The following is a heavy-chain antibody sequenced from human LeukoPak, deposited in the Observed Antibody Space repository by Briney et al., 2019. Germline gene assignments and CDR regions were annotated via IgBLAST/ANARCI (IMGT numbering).Heavy chain of an antibody. CDR2: IYYSGST. Sequence: PSETLSLTCTVSGGSISSYYWSWIRQPPGKGLEWIGYIYYSGSTNYNPSLKSRVTISVDTSTNQFFLKLGSVTAADTAVYYCARRYGSGSPRFDPWGQGTLVTVSS. CDR1: GGSISSYY. J-gene: IGHJ5*02. V-gene: IGHV4-59*01. D-gene: IGHD3-10*01. CDR3: ARRYGSGSPRFDP.